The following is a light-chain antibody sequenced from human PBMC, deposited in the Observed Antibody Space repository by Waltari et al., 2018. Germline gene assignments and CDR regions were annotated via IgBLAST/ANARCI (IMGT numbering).Light chain of an antibody. Sequence: IQLSQSPCSLSASSGKRGTITCRASKDIRKYLAWLQQKPGKAPKSLIYGASSLQSGVPSNFSGSGSGKDFTLTISSLQPEDFATYYWQQYDSFPRTFGQGTKVEIK. V-gene: IGKV1-16*02. CDR3: QQYDSFPRT. CDR2: GAS. CDR1: KDIRKY. J-gene: IGKJ1*01.